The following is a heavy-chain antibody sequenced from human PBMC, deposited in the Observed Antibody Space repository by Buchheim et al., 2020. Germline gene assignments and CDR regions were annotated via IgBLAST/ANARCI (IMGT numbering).Heavy chain of an antibody. Sequence: QVQLQESGPGLVKPSETLSLTCTVSGGSVSSGTYYWSWIRQPPGKGLEWIGYISYSGSTNYNPSLKSRVTISVDTSKNQFSQKLSSVTAADTAVYYCARRYCSGGSCYEDYWGQGTL. CDR2: ISYSGST. J-gene: IGHJ4*02. D-gene: IGHD2-15*01. CDR3: ARRYCSGGSCYEDY. V-gene: IGHV4-61*01. CDR1: GGSVSSGTYY.